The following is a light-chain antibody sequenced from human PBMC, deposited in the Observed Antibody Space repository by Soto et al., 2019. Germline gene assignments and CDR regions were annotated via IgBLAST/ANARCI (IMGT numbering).Light chain of an antibody. J-gene: IGKJ1*01. V-gene: IGKV3-20*01. Sequence: EMVLTQPPGTLSFSPGERATISCRARQSVSSSYLAWYQQKPGQAPRLLIYGASSRATGIPDRFSGSGSGTDFTLTISRLEPEDFAVYYCQQYGSSPGTFGQGTKVEIK. CDR3: QQYGSSPGT. CDR2: GAS. CDR1: QSVSSSY.